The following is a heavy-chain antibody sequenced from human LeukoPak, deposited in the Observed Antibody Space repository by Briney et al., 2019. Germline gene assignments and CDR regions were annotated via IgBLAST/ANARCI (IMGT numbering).Heavy chain of an antibody. V-gene: IGHV3-30*18. J-gene: IGHJ6*04. CDR2: ISYDGSNK. Sequence: GRSLRLSCAASGFTFSSYGMHWVRQAPGKGLERVAVISYDGSNKYYADSVKGRFTISRDNSKNTLYLQMNSLRAEDTAVYYCAKVITAMVTSYYYGMDVWGKGTTVTVSS. CDR3: AKVITAMVTSYYYGMDV. D-gene: IGHD5-18*01. CDR1: GFTFSSYG.